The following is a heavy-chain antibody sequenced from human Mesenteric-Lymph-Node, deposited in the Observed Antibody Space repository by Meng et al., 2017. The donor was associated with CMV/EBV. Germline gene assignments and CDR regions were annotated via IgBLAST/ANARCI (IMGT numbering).Heavy chain of an antibody. Sequence: ASVKVSCKATGYTFTSYYMHWVRQAPGQGLEWMGIINPSDGRTRYAQKFQGRVTMTRDTSTSTVYIELSSLRSDDTAVYYCAKGVEAAVSIGDWFDPWGQGTLVTVSS. V-gene: IGHV1-46*01. J-gene: IGHJ5*02. CDR2: INPSDGRT. CDR3: AKGVEAAVSIGDWFDP. D-gene: IGHD6-13*01. CDR1: GYTFTSYY.